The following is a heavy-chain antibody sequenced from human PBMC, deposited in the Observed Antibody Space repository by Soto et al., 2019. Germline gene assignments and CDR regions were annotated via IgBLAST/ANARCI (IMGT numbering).Heavy chain of an antibody. CDR3: AKGLCSSTSCYVGI. D-gene: IGHD2-2*01. Sequence: EVQLLESGGGLVQPGGSLRLSCAASGFTFSSHAMSWVRQAPGKGLEWVSVISGSGGSTYYADSVRGRFTISRDNSKNTVYLQMNSLRAEDTAVYYCAKGLCSSTSCYVGIWGQGTLVTVSS. CDR2: ISGSGGST. CDR1: GFTFSSHA. J-gene: IGHJ4*02. V-gene: IGHV3-23*01.